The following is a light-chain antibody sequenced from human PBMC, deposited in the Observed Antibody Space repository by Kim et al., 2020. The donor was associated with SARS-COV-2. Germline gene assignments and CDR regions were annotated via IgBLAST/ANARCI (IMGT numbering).Light chain of an antibody. J-gene: IGLJ3*02. Sequence: SYELTQPPSVSVSPGQTASITCSGDKLGDKYACWYQQKPGQSPVLVIYQDSKRPSGIPERFSGSNSGNTATLTISGTQAMDEADYYCQAWDSSTPHWVFGGGTQLTV. CDR1: KLGDKY. CDR3: QAWDSSTPHWV. V-gene: IGLV3-1*01. CDR2: QDS.